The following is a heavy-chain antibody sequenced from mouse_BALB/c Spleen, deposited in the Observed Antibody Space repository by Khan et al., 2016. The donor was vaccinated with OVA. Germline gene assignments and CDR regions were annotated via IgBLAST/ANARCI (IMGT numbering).Heavy chain of an antibody. D-gene: IGHD1-1*01. J-gene: IGHJ1*01. CDR2: IRNKANGYTT. CDR1: GFTFTDYY. CDR3: TRETVVDIYWYFDV. Sequence: EVELVESGGGSVQPGGSLRLSCAPSGFTFTDYYMSWVRQPPGKALEWLGFIRNKANGYTTEYSASVKGRFTISRDNSQSVLYLQMNTLRAEDSATYYCTRETVVDIYWYFDVWGAGTTVTVSS. V-gene: IGHV7-3*02.